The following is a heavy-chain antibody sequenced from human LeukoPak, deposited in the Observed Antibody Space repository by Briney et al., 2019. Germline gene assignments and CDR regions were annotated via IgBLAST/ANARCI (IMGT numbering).Heavy chain of an antibody. V-gene: IGHV3-48*02. D-gene: IGHD6-13*01. CDR3: ASEAAGPIDY. CDR1: GFTFSTYN. J-gene: IGHJ4*02. Sequence: GGSLRLSCAASGFTFSTYNMNWVRQAPGKGLEWVSYISTSSTTRFYADFVKGRFTISRDNAQNSLYLQMNSLREEDTAVYFCASEAAGPIDYWGQGTLVIVSS. CDR2: ISTSSTTR.